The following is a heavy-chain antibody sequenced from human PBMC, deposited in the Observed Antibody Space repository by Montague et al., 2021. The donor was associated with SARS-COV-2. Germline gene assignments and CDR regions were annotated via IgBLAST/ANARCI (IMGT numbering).Heavy chain of an antibody. D-gene: IGHD2-21*02. J-gene: IGHJ4*01. Sequence: SLRLSCAASGFTFTTHWMNWVRQAPGKGLEWVANINEDGSQKYYIDSVKGRFTISRDNARNSLFLQMTGLRAEDTAVYYCTALRRTDPFDYWGHGNLVTVSS. CDR2: INEDGSQK. V-gene: IGHV3-7*01. CDR1: GFTFTTHW. CDR3: TALRRTDPFDY.